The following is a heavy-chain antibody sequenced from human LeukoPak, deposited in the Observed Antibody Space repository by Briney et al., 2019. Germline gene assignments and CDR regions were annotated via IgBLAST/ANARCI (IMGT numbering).Heavy chain of an antibody. V-gene: IGHV3-64*01. CDR1: GFTFSSYA. CDR3: ARVTTYCGGDCYYYYGMDV. Sequence: GGSLRLSCAASGFTFSSYAMHWVRQAPGKGLEYVSAISSNGGSTYYANSVKGRFTISRDNSKNTPYLQMGSLRAEDMAVYYCARVTTYCGGDCYYYYGMDVWGQGTTVTASS. CDR2: ISSNGGST. D-gene: IGHD2-21*02. J-gene: IGHJ6*02.